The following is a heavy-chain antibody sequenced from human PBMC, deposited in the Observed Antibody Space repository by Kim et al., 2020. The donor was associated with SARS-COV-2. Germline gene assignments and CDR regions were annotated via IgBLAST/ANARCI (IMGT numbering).Heavy chain of an antibody. CDR1: GFTFSSSA. D-gene: IGHD6-13*01. Sequence: SVKVSCKASGFTFSSSAVQWVRQARGQRLEWIGWIVVGSGNTNYAQKFQERDTITRDMSTSTAYMELSSLRSEDTAVYYWAAASSWYQYNYYKGMDVWGQGTTVTVSS. J-gene: IGHJ6*02. CDR3: AAASSWYQYNYYKGMDV. V-gene: IGHV1-58*01. CDR2: IVVGSGNT.